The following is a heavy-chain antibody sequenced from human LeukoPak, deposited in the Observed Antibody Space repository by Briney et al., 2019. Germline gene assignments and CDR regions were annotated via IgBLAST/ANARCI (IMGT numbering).Heavy chain of an antibody. D-gene: IGHD4-17*01. CDR2: LSSSSSVI. V-gene: IGHV3-48*01. J-gene: IGHJ3*02. CDR3: AKDPFIYGDYGDAFDI. CDR1: GFTFSTYA. Sequence: GGSLRLSCAASGFTFSTYAMDWVRQAPGKGLEWVSYLSSSSSVIYHADSVKGRFTISRDNAKNSLYLQMNSLRAEDTAVYYCAKDPFIYGDYGDAFDIWGQGTMVTVSS.